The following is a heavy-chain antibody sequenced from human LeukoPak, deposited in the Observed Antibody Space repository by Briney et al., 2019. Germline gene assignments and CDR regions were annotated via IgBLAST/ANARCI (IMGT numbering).Heavy chain of an antibody. Sequence: SETLSLTCTVSGGSISSYYWSWIRQPPGKGLEWIGYIYYSGSTNYNPSLKSRVTISVDTSKNQFSLKLSSVTAADTAVYYCARLVWGRELDYWGQGTLVTVSS. D-gene: IGHD3-16*01. V-gene: IGHV4-59*01. J-gene: IGHJ4*02. CDR2: IYYSGST. CDR3: ARLVWGRELDY. CDR1: GGSISSYY.